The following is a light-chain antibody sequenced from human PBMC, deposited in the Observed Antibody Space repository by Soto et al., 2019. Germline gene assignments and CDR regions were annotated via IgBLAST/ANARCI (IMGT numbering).Light chain of an antibody. CDR2: DAS. Sequence: EIVMTQSPATLSVSPGERATLSCRASQSVSSSLAWYQQKPGQAPGLLIYDASTRATGIPARFSGSGSGTEFTLTISSLQSEDFAVYYCQQYNNWPRTFGQGTKVDIK. J-gene: IGKJ1*01. CDR1: QSVSSS. V-gene: IGKV3-15*01. CDR3: QQYNNWPRT.